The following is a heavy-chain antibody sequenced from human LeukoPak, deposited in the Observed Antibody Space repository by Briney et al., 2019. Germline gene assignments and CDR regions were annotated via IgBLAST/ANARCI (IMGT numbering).Heavy chain of an antibody. Sequence: SETLSLTCTVSGGSISSYYWSWIRQPPGKGLEWIGYIYYSGSTNYKSSLKSRVTISVDTSKNQFSLKLSSVTAADTAVYYCARFPAPVDTAPTDDSSGYCWGQGTLVTVSS. D-gene: IGHD3-22*01. J-gene: IGHJ4*02. CDR2: IYYSGST. CDR1: GGSISSYY. CDR3: ARFPAPVDTAPTDDSSGYC. V-gene: IGHV4-59*01.